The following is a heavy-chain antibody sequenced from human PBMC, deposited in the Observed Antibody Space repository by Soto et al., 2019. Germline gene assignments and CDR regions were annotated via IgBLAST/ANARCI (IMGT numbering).Heavy chain of an antibody. Sequence: EVQLLESGGGLVQPGGSLRLSCAASGFTFSNYVMNWVRQAPGKGLEWVSTISYSADKTFYADSVKGRFTISRDNSRDTLFLPMNSLGADDAAVYYCENRGRTATNIWGAFDIWCHGTMVTVSA. CDR2: ISYSADKT. V-gene: IGHV3-23*01. D-gene: IGHD1-7*01. CDR3: ENRGRTATNIWGAFDI. CDR1: GFTFSNYV. J-gene: IGHJ3*02.